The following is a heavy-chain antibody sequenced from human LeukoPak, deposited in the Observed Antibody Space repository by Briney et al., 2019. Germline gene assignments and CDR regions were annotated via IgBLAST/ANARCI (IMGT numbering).Heavy chain of an antibody. J-gene: IGHJ4*02. D-gene: IGHD2-2*02. V-gene: IGHV1-69*04. CDR3: ARGGQLLLYPGLGY. CDR2: IIPILGIA. Sequence: SVKVSCKASGGTFSSYAISWVRQAPGQGLEWMGRIIPILGIANYAQKFQGRVTITADKSTSTAYMELSSLRSEDTAVYYCARGGQLLLYPGLGYWGQGTLVTVSS. CDR1: GGTFSSYA.